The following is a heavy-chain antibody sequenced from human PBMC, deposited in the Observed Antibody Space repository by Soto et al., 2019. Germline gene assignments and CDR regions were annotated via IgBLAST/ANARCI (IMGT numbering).Heavy chain of an antibody. J-gene: IGHJ4*02. CDR1: GFTFSSDG. CDR3: AKDQGSGIDY. Sequence: QVQLVESGGGVVQPGRSLRLSCAASGFTFSSDGMHWVRQAPGKGLEWVAVISYDGSNKYYADSVKGRFTISRDNSKNTLYLQMNSLRAEDTAVYHCAKDQGSGIDYWGQGTLVTVSS. D-gene: IGHD1-26*01. CDR2: ISYDGSNK. V-gene: IGHV3-30*18.